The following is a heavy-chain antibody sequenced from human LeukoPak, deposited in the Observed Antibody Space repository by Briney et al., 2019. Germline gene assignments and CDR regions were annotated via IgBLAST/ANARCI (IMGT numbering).Heavy chain of an antibody. V-gene: IGHV1-69*13. Sequence: SVKVPCKASGGTFSSYAISWVRQAPGQGLEWMGGIIPIFGTANYAQKFQGRVTITADESTSTAYMELSSLRSEDTAVYYCAGKWLRLVGSLDYWGQGTLVTVSS. J-gene: IGHJ4*02. CDR3: AGKWLRLVGSLDY. CDR1: GGTFSSYA. D-gene: IGHD5-12*01. CDR2: IIPIFGTA.